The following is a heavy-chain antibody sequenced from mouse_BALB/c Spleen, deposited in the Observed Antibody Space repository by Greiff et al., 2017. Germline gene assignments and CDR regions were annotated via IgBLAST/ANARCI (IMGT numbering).Heavy chain of an antibody. CDR2: IYPGNSDT. CDR3: TRPRYYYGSPWFAY. CDR1: GYTFTSYW. D-gene: IGHD1-1*01. J-gene: IGHJ3*01. V-gene: IGHV1-5*01. Sequence: EVQLQESGTVLARPGASVKMSCKASGYTFTSYWMHWVKQRPGQGLEWIGAIYPGNSDTSYNQKFKGKAKLTAVTSTSTAYMELSSLTNEDSAVYYCTRPRYYYGSPWFAYWGQGTLVTVSA.